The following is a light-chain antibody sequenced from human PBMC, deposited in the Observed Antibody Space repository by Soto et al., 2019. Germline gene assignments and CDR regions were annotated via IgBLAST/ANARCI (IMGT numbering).Light chain of an antibody. CDR1: QSVGSY. CDR3: QQRSNWPPLLT. J-gene: IGKJ4*01. Sequence: ETVLTQSPATLSLSPGERATLSCRASQSVGSYLAWYQQKPGQAPRLLLYDASPRATAIPARFSGSGSGTDFTLTLSSLETEDFAVYYCQQRSNWPPLLTFGGGTKVEIK. V-gene: IGKV3-11*01. CDR2: DAS.